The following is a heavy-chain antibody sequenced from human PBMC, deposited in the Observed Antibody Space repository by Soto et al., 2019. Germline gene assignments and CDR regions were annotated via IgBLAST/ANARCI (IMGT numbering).Heavy chain of an antibody. CDR2: VYYSGNT. Sequence: QVQLQASGPGLVKPSETLSLTCTVSGGSISPYYWSWIRQPPGKGLEWIGYVYYSGNTNYNPSLESRATISVDTPRNQFALNLTSATAADTAVYYCARKGAAASYAHYYMDVWGRGTTVTVSS. V-gene: IGHV4-59*08. J-gene: IGHJ6*03. CDR3: ARKGAAASYAHYYMDV. D-gene: IGHD6-13*01. CDR1: GGSISPYY.